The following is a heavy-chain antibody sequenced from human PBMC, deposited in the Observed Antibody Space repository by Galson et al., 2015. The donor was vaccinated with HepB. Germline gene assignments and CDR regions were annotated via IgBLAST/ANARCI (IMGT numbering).Heavy chain of an antibody. V-gene: IGHV4-59*11. Sequence: ETLSLTCTVSGGSMSSHYWSWIRQPPGKGLEWIGYIYYSGSTNYNPSLNSRLSISVDMSKNQFSLKLRSVTAADTAVYYCTTDVYYSTYWSWLDPWGQGTLVTVSS. CDR3: TTDVYYSTYWSWLDP. J-gene: IGHJ5*02. CDR1: GGSMSSHY. CDR2: IYYSGST. D-gene: IGHD2-8*02.